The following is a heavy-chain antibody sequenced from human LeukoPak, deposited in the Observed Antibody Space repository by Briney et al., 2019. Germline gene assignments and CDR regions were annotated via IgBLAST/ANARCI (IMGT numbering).Heavy chain of an antibody. Sequence: GESLKISCKASGFTFTSYWISWVRQMPGKGLEWMGRIDPGDSSTNYSPSFQGHVTISADQSITTAYLQWTSLKASDTAMYYCARHVDYDSRRGLDCWGQGSLVTVSS. CDR3: ARHVDYDSRRGLDC. V-gene: IGHV5-10-1*01. D-gene: IGHD3-22*01. CDR2: IDPGDSST. CDR1: GFTFTSYW. J-gene: IGHJ4*02.